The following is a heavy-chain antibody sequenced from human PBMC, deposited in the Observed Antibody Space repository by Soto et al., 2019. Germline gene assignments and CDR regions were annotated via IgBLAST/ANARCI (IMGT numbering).Heavy chain of an antibody. V-gene: IGHV1-18*04. Sequence: ASVKVSCKASGYTFTSYGISWVRQAPRQGLEWMGWISAYNGNTNYAQKLQGRVTMTTDTSTSTAYMELRSLRSDDTAVYYCASVVVGAYYYYYGMDVWGQGTTVTVSS. CDR2: ISAYNGNT. CDR1: GYTFTSYG. D-gene: IGHD2-15*01. J-gene: IGHJ6*02. CDR3: ASVVVGAYYYYYGMDV.